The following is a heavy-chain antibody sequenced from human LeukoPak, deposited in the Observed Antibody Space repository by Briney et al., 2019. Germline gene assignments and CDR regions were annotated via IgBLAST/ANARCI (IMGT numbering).Heavy chain of an antibody. Sequence: SETLSLTCDVYGGSFSNYYWSWIRQPPGKGLEWIGEITQSGSTHYNPSLKSRVTISVDTSKNQFSLKLSSVTAADTAVYYCARDGGGEGYNSYYYYYMDVWGKGTTVTISS. D-gene: IGHD5-24*01. CDR2: ITQSGST. V-gene: IGHV4-34*01. CDR1: GGSFSNYY. CDR3: ARDGGGEGYNSYYYYYMDV. J-gene: IGHJ6*03.